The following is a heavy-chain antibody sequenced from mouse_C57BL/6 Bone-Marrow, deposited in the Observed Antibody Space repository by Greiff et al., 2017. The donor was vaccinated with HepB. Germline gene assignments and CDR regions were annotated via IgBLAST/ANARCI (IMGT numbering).Heavy chain of an antibody. V-gene: IGHV5-4*03. CDR3: ARPDITTVVAPFGY. Sequence: EVKLEESGGGLVKPGGSLKLSCAASGFTFSSYAMSWVRQTPEKRLEWVATISDGGSYTYYPDNVKGRFTISRDNAKNNLYLQMSHLKSEDTAMYYCARPDITTVVAPFGYWGQGTTLTVSS. D-gene: IGHD1-1*01. CDR2: ISDGGSYT. J-gene: IGHJ2*01. CDR1: GFTFSSYA.